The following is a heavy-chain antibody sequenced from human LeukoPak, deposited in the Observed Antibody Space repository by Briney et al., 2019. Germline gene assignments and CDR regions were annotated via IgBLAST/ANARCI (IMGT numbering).Heavy chain of an antibody. Sequence: PGGSLRLSCAASGFTFSSYGMHWVRQAPGKGLEWVAFIRYDGSNKYYADSVKGRFTISRDNAKNSLYLQMNSLRAEDTAVYYCARYSYVADAFDIWGQGTMVTVSS. V-gene: IGHV3-30*02. CDR1: GFTFSSYG. CDR2: IRYDGSNK. CDR3: ARYSYVADAFDI. D-gene: IGHD5-18*01. J-gene: IGHJ3*02.